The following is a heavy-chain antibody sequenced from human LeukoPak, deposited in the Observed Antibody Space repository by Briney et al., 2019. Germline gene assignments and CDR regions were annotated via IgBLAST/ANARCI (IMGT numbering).Heavy chain of an antibody. CDR3: AREESGGYFDY. Sequence: GASVKVSCKASGYTFTSYGISWVRQAPGQGLEWMGLISPTGSSTNYAQKFRGRVTMTRDTSTTTVYMELSSLRSEDTAVYYCAREESGGYFDYWGQGTLVTASS. CDR2: ISPTGSST. D-gene: IGHD2-8*02. J-gene: IGHJ4*02. CDR1: GYTFTSYG. V-gene: IGHV1-18*01.